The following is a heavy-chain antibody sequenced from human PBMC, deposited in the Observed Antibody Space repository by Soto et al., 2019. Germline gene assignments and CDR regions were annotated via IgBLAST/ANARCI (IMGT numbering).Heavy chain of an antibody. Sequence: ESGPTLVNPTPTHTLTCTFTGFSLSTSGAGVGWIRQPPGKGLEWLAVIYWNDNKRYSPSLKSRLTITKATSKNQVVLTMTNMDPVDTATYYCAHRQGGYNSKGPFDPWGQGTLVTVSS. CDR3: AHRQGGYNSKGPFDP. V-gene: IGHV2-5*01. CDR2: IYWNDNK. D-gene: IGHD5-12*01. J-gene: IGHJ5*01. CDR1: GFSLSTSGAG.